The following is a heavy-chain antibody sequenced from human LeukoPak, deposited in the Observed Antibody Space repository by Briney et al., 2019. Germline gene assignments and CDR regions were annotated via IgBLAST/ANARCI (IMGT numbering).Heavy chain of an antibody. CDR3: AKAGCSSTNCYDNC. CDR2: ISYDGSNK. V-gene: IGHV3-30*18. J-gene: IGHJ4*02. Sequence: PGRSLRLSCAASGFTFSSYGMHWVRQAPGKGLEWVAVISYDGSNKYYADSVKGQFTISRDNSKNTLYLQMNSLRAEDTAVYYCAKAGCSSTNCYDNCWGQGTLVTVSS. CDR1: GFTFSSYG. D-gene: IGHD2-2*01.